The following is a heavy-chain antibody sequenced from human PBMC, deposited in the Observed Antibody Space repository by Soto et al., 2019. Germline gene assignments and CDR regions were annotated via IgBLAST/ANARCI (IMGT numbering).Heavy chain of an antibody. D-gene: IGHD4-4*01. Sequence: SVKVSCKASGGTFSSYAISWVRQAPGQGLEWMGGIIPIFGTANYAQKFQGRVTITADESTSPAYMELSSLRSEHTPVYYCARDRSVTVTAIKGDYYGMDVWG. CDR3: ARDRSVTVTAIKGDYYGMDV. V-gene: IGHV1-69*13. CDR2: IIPIFGTA. J-gene: IGHJ6*02. CDR1: GGTFSSYA.